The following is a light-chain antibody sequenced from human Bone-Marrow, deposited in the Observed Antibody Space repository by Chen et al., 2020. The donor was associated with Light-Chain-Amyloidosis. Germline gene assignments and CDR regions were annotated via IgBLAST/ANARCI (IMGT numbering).Light chain of an antibody. J-gene: IGKJ2*01. V-gene: IGKV1-6*01. CDR2: AAS. CDR3: LQDYNYPYT. Sequence: IQMTQSPSSLSASVGDRVTITCRASQSITANYVNWYQQRPGTAPKLLISAASSLQSGVPSRFSGSGSGTDFTLTISSLQPEDFATYYCLQDYNYPYTFGQGTKLEIK. CDR1: QSITANY.